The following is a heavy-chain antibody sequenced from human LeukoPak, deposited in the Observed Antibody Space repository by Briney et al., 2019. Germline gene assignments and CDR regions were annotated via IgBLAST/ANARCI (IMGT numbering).Heavy chain of an antibody. Sequence: PGGSLRLSCAASGFTFSSYSMNWVRQAPGKGLEWVSYISSSSSTIYYADSVKGRFTISRDNAKNSLYLQMNSLRDGDTAVYYCAREEDGIAVAGTEGFDYWGQGTLVTVSS. CDR1: GFTFSSYS. CDR3: AREEDGIAVAGTEGFDY. V-gene: IGHV3-48*02. D-gene: IGHD6-19*01. J-gene: IGHJ4*02. CDR2: ISSSSSTI.